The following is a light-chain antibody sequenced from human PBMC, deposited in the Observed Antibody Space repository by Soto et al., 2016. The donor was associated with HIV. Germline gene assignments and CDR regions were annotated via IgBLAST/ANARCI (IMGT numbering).Light chain of an antibody. V-gene: IGLV3-19*01. CDR3: QAWDSNIVL. CDR2: AKN. Sequence: SSELTQDPTVSVALGQTVSITCQGDSLRTFYASWYQQKPGQAPILVISAKNNRPSGIPDRFSGSSSGNTASLTITGAQAEGEADYYCQAWDSNIVLFGGGTRLTVL. J-gene: IGLJ2*01. CDR1: SLRTFY.